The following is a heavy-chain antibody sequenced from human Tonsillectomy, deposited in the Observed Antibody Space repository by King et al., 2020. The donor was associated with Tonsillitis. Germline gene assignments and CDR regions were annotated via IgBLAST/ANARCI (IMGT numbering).Heavy chain of an antibody. Sequence: VQLVESGGGLVQPGGSLRLSCAVSGLTFSGYWMSWVRQAPGKGLEWGANIKQDGGAKNYADSVKGRFTVSRDNAKNFLYLQMSSLRADDTAVYYCATTEESYTRGWGYYDFWGQGTVVTVSS. CDR1: GLTFSGYW. J-gene: IGHJ4*02. CDR2: IKQDGGAK. D-gene: IGHD6-19*01. V-gene: IGHV3-7*03. CDR3: ATTEESYTRGWGYYDF.